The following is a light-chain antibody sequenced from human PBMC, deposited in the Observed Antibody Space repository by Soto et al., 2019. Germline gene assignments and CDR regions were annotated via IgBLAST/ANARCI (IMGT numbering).Light chain of an antibody. CDR3: QQYDTSPHT. J-gene: IGKJ2*01. V-gene: IGKV3-20*01. CDR2: GAS. CDR1: QSVSSSQ. Sequence: EIVLTQSPGTLSLSPGESATLSCRASQSVSSSQVAWYQKKPGQAPRLLIYGASSRATGIPDRFSGVGSETDFTLTISRLEPEDFAVYYCQQYDTSPHTFGQGNKLEIK.